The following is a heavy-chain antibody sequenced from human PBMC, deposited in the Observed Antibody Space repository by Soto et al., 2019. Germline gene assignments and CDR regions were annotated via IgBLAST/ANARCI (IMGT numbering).Heavy chain of an antibody. Sequence: QVQLVESGGGVVQPGKSLRLSCAASGFTFSYYGLHWVRHAPGKGLEWVAGISYDGSNRYYGDSVKGRFSISRDNPNNTLYLQMNSLRDEDTAVYYCAKGGRIPTSSVGYWGQGTLVTVSS. V-gene: IGHV3-30*18. D-gene: IGHD2-2*01. CDR3: AKGGRIPTSSVGY. J-gene: IGHJ4*02. CDR2: ISYDGSNR. CDR1: GFTFSYYG.